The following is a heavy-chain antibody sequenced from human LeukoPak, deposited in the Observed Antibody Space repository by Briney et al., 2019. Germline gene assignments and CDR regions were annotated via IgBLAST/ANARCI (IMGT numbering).Heavy chain of an antibody. J-gene: IGHJ4*02. CDR1: GFTFSNYG. CDR2: IWHDGNNK. Sequence: PGGSLRLPCAVSGFTFSNYGMHWVRQAPGKGLEWVSIIWHDGNNKYYADSVKGRFTISRDNSKNTLYLQMNSLRAEDTAVYYCARGDPQDYWGQGTLVIVSS. CDR3: ARGDPQDY. V-gene: IGHV3-33*01.